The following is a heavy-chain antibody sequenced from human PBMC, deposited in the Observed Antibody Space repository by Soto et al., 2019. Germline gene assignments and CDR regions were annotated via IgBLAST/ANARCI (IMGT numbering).Heavy chain of an antibody. CDR1: GGTFSTSA. V-gene: IGHV1-69*12. CDR3: ARGSGTGWFAFAY. Sequence: QVQLVQSGAEVKKPGSSVKVSCKASGGTFSTSAISWVRQAPGQGLEWMGAIIPVFGTAYYPQNFQGRVTITAAESTTSAYMELSSLRSDDTAIYSCARGSGTGWFAFAYWGQGTPVTVSS. CDR2: IIPVFGTA. D-gene: IGHD6-19*01. J-gene: IGHJ4*02.